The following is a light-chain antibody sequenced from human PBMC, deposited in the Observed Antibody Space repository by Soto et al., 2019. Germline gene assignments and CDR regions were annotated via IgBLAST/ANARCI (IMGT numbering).Light chain of an antibody. CDR3: QQYATSPLT. J-gene: IGKJ4*01. V-gene: IGKV3-20*01. CDR2: GAS. CDR1: QSLSNNF. Sequence: DIVLTQSPGTLSLSPGERAALSCGASQSLSNNFLAWYQQKPGQAPRLLISGASSRATGIPDRFSGSGSGTDFTLTIPRGGPEDCAVYYCQQYATSPLTFGGGTKVEIK.